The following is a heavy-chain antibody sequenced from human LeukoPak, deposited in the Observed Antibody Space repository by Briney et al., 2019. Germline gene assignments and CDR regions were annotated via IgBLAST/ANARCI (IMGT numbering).Heavy chain of an antibody. Sequence: GGSLRLSCAASGFTFSSYAMSWVRQAPGKGLEWVSAISGSGGSTYYADSVKGRFTISRDNSKNTLYLQMNSLRAEDTAVYYCVRDWGYDSSGYWQKYFDTWGQGTLVTVSS. CDR1: GFTFSSYA. CDR3: VRDWGYDSSGYWQKYFDT. V-gene: IGHV3-23*01. D-gene: IGHD3-22*01. CDR2: ISGSGGST. J-gene: IGHJ4*02.